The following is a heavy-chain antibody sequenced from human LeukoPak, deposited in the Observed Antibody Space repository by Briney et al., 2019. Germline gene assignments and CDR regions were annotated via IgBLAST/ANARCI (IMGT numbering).Heavy chain of an antibody. CDR1: SGSISSYY. CDR3: AVGAPNWFDP. CDR2: IYYSGST. Sequence: SETLSLTCTVSSGSISSYYLSWIRQPPGKGLEWIGYIYYSGSTNYNPSLKSRVTISVDTSKNQFSLKLSSVNAGATAVYYCAVGAPNWFDPWGQGTLVTVSS. J-gene: IGHJ5*02. V-gene: IGHV4-59*12. D-gene: IGHD4/OR15-4a*01.